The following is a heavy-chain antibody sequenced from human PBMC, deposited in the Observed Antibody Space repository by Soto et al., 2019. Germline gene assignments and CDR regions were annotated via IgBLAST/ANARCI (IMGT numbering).Heavy chain of an antibody. CDR1: GGSISSYY. J-gene: IGHJ4*02. V-gene: IGHV4-59*01. D-gene: IGHD6-6*01. CDR2: IYYSGST. CDR3: ARAYSSSPGDFDY. Sequence: SETLSLTCTVSGGSISSYYWSWIRQPPGKGLEWIGYIYYSGSTNYNPSLKSRVTISVDTSKNQFSLKLSSVTAADTVVYYCARAYSSSPGDFDYWGQGTLVTVSS.